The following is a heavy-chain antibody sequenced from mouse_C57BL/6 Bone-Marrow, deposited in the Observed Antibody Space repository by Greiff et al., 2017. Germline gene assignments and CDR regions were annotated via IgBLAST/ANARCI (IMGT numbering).Heavy chain of an antibody. V-gene: IGHV14-4*01. CDR1: GFNINDAY. Sequence: VQLQQSGAELVRPGASVKLSCTASGFNINDAYMHWVKQRPEQGLEWIGWIDPENGDTEYASKFQGKATITADTSSNTAYLQLSSLTSEDTAVYYCTTYDYDGGYAMDYWGQGTSVTVSS. J-gene: IGHJ4*01. CDR3: TTYDYDGGYAMDY. CDR2: IDPENGDT. D-gene: IGHD2-4*01.